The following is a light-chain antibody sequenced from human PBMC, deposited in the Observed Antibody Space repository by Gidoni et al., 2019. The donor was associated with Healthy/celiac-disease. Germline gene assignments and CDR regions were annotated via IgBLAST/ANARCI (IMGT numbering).Light chain of an antibody. CDR2: RNN. V-gene: IGLV1-47*01. Sequence: QSVLTQPPSASGPPGQRVTISCSGSSSNTGSNYVYWYQQLPGTAPKLLIYRNNQRPSGVPDRFSGSKSGTSASLAISGLRSEDEADYYCAAWDDSLSGPVVFGGGTKLTVL. CDR1: SSNTGSNY. J-gene: IGLJ2*01. CDR3: AAWDDSLSGPVV.